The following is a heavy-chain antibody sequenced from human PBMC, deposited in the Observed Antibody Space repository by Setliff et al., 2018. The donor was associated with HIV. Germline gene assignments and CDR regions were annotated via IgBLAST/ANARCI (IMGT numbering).Heavy chain of an antibody. CDR2: INSDGSST. J-gene: IGHJ4*02. CDR1: GFTFSSYW. Sequence: GGSLRLSCAASGFTFSSYWLHWVRQAPGKGLVWFSRINSDGSSTRYADSVKGRFTSSRDNAKNTLYLQMNSLRAEDTAVYYCARDKGPYNFWSGYDTHYFDYWGQGTLVTVSS. V-gene: IGHV3-74*01. CDR3: ARDKGPYNFWSGYDTHYFDY. D-gene: IGHD3-3*01.